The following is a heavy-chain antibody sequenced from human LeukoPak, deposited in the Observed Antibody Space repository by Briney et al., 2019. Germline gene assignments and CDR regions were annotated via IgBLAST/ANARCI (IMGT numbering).Heavy chain of an antibody. V-gene: IGHV3-21*01. CDR2: ISSSSSYI. CDR1: GFTFSSYS. D-gene: IGHD3-16*01. CDR3: ARDLQPYVDYYGMGV. J-gene: IGHJ6*02. Sequence: PGGSLRLSCAASGFTFSSYSMNWVRQAPGKGLEWVSSISSSSSYIYYADSVKGRFTISRDNARSSLYLQMNSLRAEDSAVYYCARDLQPYVDYYGMGVWGQGTTVTVSS.